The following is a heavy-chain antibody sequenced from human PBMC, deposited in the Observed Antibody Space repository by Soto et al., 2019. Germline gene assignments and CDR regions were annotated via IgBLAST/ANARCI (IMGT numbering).Heavy chain of an antibody. V-gene: IGHV3-23*01. D-gene: IGHD4-17*01. J-gene: IGHJ6*03. CDR3: AKDYGDHSFNYYYMDV. CDR2: ISGSGGST. Sequence: GGSLRLSCAASGFTFSSYAMSWVRQAPGKGLEWVSAISGSGGSTYYADSVKGRFTISRDNSKNTLYLQMNSLRAEDTAVYYCAKDYGDHSFNYYYMDVWGKGTTVTVSS. CDR1: GFTFSSYA.